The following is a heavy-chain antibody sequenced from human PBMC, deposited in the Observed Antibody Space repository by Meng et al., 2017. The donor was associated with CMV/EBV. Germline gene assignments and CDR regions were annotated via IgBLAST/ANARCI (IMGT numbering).Heavy chain of an antibody. CDR3: ARVRGSSWYDEVDYYYYYGMDV. V-gene: IGHV3-21*01. Sequence: GGSLRLSCAASGFTSSSYSMNWVRQAPGKGLEWVSSISSSSSYIYYADSVKGRFTISRDNAKNSLYLQMNRLRAEDTAVYYCARVRGSSWYDEVDYYYYYGMDVWGQGTTVTVSS. D-gene: IGHD6-13*01. CDR1: GFTSSSYS. J-gene: IGHJ6*02. CDR2: ISSSSSYI.